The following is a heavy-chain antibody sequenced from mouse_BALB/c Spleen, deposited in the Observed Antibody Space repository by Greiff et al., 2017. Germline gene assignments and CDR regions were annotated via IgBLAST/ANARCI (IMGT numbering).Heavy chain of an antibody. CDR1: GYAFTNYL. CDR2: INPGSGGT. Sequence: VQLQQSGAELVRPGTSVKVSCKASGYAFTNYLIEWVKQRPGQGLEWIGVINPGSGGTNYNEKFKGKATLTADKSSSTAYMQLSSLTSDDSAVYFCARTLYYEDAMDYWGQGTSVTVSS. V-gene: IGHV1-54*01. J-gene: IGHJ4*01. CDR3: ARTLYYEDAMDY. D-gene: IGHD2-4*01.